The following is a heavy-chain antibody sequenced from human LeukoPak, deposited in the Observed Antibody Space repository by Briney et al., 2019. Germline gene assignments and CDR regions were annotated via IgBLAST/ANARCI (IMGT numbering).Heavy chain of an antibody. Sequence: ASVKVSCKASGYTFTGYYMHWVRQAPGQGLEWMGWINPNSGGTNYAQKFQGRVTMTRDTSISTAYMELSRLRSDDTAVYYCASLGDYYGSGSYAPFDYWGQGTLVTVSS. V-gene: IGHV1-2*02. CDR2: INPNSGGT. D-gene: IGHD3-10*01. CDR3: ASLGDYYGSGSYAPFDY. J-gene: IGHJ4*02. CDR1: GYTFTGYY.